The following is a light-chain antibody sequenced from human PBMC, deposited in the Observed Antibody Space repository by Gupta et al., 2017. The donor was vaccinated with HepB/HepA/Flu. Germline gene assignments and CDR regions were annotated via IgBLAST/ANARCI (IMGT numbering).Light chain of an antibody. J-gene: IGLJ3*02. CDR3: CSYAGSSTWV. CDR1: SSDVGRYNL. CDR2: EVS. Sequence: QSGLTRPASVSGAAGQSITISCTGTSSDVGRYNLVSWYQHHPGKAPKVMIYEVSKRPSGVSNHFSGSKSGNTASLTISGLQAEDEADYYCCSYAGSSTWVFGGGTKLTVL. V-gene: IGLV2-23*02.